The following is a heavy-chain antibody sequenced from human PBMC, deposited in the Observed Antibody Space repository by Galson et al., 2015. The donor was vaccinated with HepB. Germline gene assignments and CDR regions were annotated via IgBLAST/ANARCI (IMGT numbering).Heavy chain of an antibody. J-gene: IGHJ6*03. CDR3: ARHGYTIFEGRYYMDV. CDR1: GGSISSYY. Sequence: LSLTCTVSGGSISSYYWSWIRQPPGKGLEWIGYIYYSGSTNYNPSLKSRVTISVDTSKNQFSLKLSSVTAADTAVYYCARHGYTIFEGRYYMDVWGKGTTVTVSS. D-gene: IGHD3-3*01. CDR2: IYYSGST. V-gene: IGHV4-59*08.